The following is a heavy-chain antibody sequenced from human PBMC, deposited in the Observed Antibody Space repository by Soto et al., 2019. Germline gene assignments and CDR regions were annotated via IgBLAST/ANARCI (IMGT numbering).Heavy chain of an antibody. Sequence: SETLSLTCAVSGGSISSGGYSWSWIRQPPGKGLEWIGYMYHSGSTYYNPSLKSRVTISIDRSKNQFSLKVSDTAMYYCARHNRYSSTWFEGWFDPWGQGTLVTVSS. CDR3: ARHNRYSSTWFEGWFDP. CDR1: GGSISSGGYS. CDR2: MYHSGST. V-gene: IGHV4-30-2*01. J-gene: IGHJ5*02. D-gene: IGHD6-13*01.